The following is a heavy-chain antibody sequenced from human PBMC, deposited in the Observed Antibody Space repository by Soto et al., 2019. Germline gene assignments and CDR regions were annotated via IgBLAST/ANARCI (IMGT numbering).Heavy chain of an antibody. V-gene: IGHV3-21*01. J-gene: IGHJ6*02. CDR3: ARERVREGMDV. D-gene: IGHD1-26*01. CDR2: ISSSSSYI. CDR1: GFTFSSYS. Sequence: LRLSCAASGFTFSSYSMNWVRQAPGKGLEWVSSISSSSSYIYYADSVKGRFTISRDNAKNSLYLQMNSLRAEDTAVYYCARERVREGMDVWGQGTTVTVSS.